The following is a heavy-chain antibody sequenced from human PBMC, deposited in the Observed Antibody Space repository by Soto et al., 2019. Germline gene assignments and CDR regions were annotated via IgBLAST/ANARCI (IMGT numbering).Heavy chain of an antibody. J-gene: IGHJ4*02. CDR1: GGSISSSSYY. D-gene: IGHD3-22*01. Sequence: SETLSLTCTVSGGSISSSSYYWGWIRQPPGKGLEWIGSIYYSGSTYYNPSLKSRVTISVDTSKNQFSLKLSSVTAADTAVYYCARQSPDYYDSSGYYRIDYWGQGTLVTVPS. CDR3: ARQSPDYYDSSGYYRIDY. CDR2: IYYSGST. V-gene: IGHV4-39*01.